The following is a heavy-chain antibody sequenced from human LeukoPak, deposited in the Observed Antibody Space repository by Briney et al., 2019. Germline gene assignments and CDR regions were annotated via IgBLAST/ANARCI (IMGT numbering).Heavy chain of an antibody. CDR3: ARARVYSSGWYIGTVDYGMDV. Sequence: GGSLRLSCAASGFTFSSCGMHWVRQAPGKGLEWVAVISYDGSNKYYADSVKGRFTISRDNSKNTLFLEMNSLRAEDTAVYYCARARVYSSGWYIGTVDYGMDVWGQGTTVTVSS. V-gene: IGHV3-30*03. J-gene: IGHJ6*02. CDR2: ISYDGSNK. D-gene: IGHD6-19*01. CDR1: GFTFSSCG.